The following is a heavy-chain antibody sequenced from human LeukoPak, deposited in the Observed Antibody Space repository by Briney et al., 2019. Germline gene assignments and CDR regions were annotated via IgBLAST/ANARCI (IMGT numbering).Heavy chain of an antibody. V-gene: IGHV3-33*01. J-gene: IGHJ6*02. CDR1: GSTFSSHG. CDR2: IWYDGNNK. Sequence: GRSLRLSCAASGSTFSSHGMHWVRQAPGKGLEWVAVIWYDGNNKYYADSVKGRFTISRDNSKNTLYLQMNSLRVEDTAVYYCARDRGAAPIYGMDVWGQGTTVTDSS. CDR3: ARDRGAAPIYGMDV. D-gene: IGHD3-10*01.